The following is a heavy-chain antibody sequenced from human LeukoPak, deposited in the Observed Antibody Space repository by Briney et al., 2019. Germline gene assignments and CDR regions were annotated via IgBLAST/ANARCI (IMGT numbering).Heavy chain of an antibody. CDR3: AKWTENPYSSSWYGTFDY. D-gene: IGHD6-13*01. CDR1: GFAVSSKY. J-gene: IGHJ4*02. CDR2: ISGSGGST. Sequence: PGGSLRLSCVASGFAVSSKYMSWVRQAPGKGLEWVSAISGSGGSTYYADSVKGRFTISRDNSKNTLYLQMNSLRAEDTAVYYCAKWTENPYSSSWYGTFDYWGQGTLVTVSS. V-gene: IGHV3-23*01.